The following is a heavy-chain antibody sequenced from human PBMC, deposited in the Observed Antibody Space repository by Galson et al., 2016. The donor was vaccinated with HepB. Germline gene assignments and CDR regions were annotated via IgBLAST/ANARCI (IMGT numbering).Heavy chain of an antibody. D-gene: IGHD1-26*01. V-gene: IGHV3-21*06. CDR3: ARAQGDTPGDDGHFDS. CDR2: ISRTSRYK. CDR1: GFSFSGYT. Sequence: SLRLSCAASGFSFSGYTMVWVRQAPGHGLEWVSSISRTSRYKHWADSLEGRFAVSRDNGRASMYLQMNSRRVEDTAVYYCARAQGDTPGDDGHFDSWGQGTLVTVSS. J-gene: IGHJ4*02.